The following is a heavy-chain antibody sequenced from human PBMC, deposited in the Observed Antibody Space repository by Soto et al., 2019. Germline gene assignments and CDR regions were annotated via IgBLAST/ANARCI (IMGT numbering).Heavy chain of an antibody. D-gene: IGHD3-22*01. CDR2: IIPMFGKA. Sequence: GASVKVFCKASGGTCSRYAINWVLQAPGQGLEWMGGIIPMFGKANYAQKFQGRVTITADESTNTGYMELRSLISEDTAVYYCARDGTLYDSSGYYYFYWGQGTLVTVSS. CDR3: ARDGTLYDSSGYYYFY. CDR1: GGTCSRYA. J-gene: IGHJ4*02. V-gene: IGHV1-69*13.